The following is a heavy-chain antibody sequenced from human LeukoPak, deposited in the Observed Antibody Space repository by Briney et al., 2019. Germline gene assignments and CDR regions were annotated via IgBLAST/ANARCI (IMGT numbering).Heavy chain of an antibody. CDR3: ARDHLSMVRGVIIAYYFYYMDV. D-gene: IGHD3-10*01. V-gene: IGHV3-64*01. CDR1: GSSFSTYA. J-gene: IGHJ6*03. CDR2: ISVSGRNT. Sequence: GGSLRLSCAASGSSFSTYAMHWVRQAPGKGLEYVSGISVSGRNTYYANSVKGRFTVSRDNSKNTLYLQMGGLRAEDTAVYYCARDHLSMVRGVIIAYYFYYMDVWSKGTTVTVSS.